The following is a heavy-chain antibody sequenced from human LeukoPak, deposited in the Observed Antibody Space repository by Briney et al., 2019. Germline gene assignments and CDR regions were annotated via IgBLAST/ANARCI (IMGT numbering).Heavy chain of an antibody. CDR1: GGSISSGGYY. J-gene: IGHJ4*02. CDR3: ARGGKGYYNDY. V-gene: IGHV4-31*03. CDR2: IYYSGST. Sequence: KSSETLSLTCTVSGGSISSGGYYWSWIRQHPGKGLEWIGYIYYSGSTYDNPSLKSRVTISVDTSKNQFSLKLSSVTAADTAVYYCARGGKGYYNDYWGQGTLVTVSS. D-gene: IGHD3-10*01.